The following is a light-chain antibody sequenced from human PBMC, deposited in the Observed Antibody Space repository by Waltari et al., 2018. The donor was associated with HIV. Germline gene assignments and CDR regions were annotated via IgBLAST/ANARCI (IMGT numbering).Light chain of an antibody. CDR3: QHSKTFPLD. J-gene: IGKJ2*01. Sequence: DIQMTQSPSSVSAFVGDRVTITCRASQDIARWLAWYQQKPGKAPKLLIYAASSLHSGVPSRFSGNGSGTDFTLTISSLQPADSATYYCQHSKTFPLDFGQGSKLEI. CDR2: AAS. CDR1: QDIARW. V-gene: IGKV1-12*01.